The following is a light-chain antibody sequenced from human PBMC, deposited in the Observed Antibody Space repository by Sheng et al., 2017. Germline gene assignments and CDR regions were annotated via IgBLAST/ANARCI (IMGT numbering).Light chain of an antibody. J-gene: IGKJ2*01. Sequence: ETVMTQSPGTLSVSPGERATLSCRASESVGTNLAWYQQKPGQAPRLLIYGASSRATGIPDRFSGSGSGTDFTLTISRLEPEDFAVYYCQRYGSSPRYTFGQGTKLELK. CDR3: QRYGSSPRYT. CDR1: ESVGTN. V-gene: IGKV3-20*01. CDR2: GAS.